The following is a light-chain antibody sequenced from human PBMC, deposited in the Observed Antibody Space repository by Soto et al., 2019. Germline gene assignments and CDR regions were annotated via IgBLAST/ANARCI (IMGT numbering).Light chain of an antibody. V-gene: IGKV3-20*01. CDR1: QSLTSSY. CDR2: GVS. Sequence: EIVFTQSPGTLSLSPGETATLSCRASQSLTSSYLAWYQQRPGQAPSLLIYGVSSRATGIPDRFSGSGSGTDFTLTITRLEPEDFAVYYCQHYGYSLWTFGQGTTGDIK. CDR3: QHYGYSLWT. J-gene: IGKJ1*01.